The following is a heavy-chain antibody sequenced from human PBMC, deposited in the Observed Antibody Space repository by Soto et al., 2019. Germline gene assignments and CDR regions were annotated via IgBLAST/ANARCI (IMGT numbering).Heavy chain of an antibody. J-gene: IGHJ6*02. CDR2: IIPIFGTA. CDR1: GGTFSSYA. V-gene: IGHV1-69*13. D-gene: IGHD3-22*01. CDR3: ARDRVPSYYDSSGYRYYGMDV. Sequence: SVKVSCKASGGTFSSYAISWVRQAPGQGLEWMGGIIPIFGTANYAQKSQGRVTITADESTSTAYMELSSLRSEDTAVYYCARDRVPSYYDSSGYRYYGMDVWGQGTTVTVSS.